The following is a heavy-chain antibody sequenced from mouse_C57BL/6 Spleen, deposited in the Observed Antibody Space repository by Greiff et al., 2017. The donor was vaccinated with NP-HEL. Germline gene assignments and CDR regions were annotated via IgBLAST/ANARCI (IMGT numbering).Heavy chain of an antibody. CDR2: ISYDGSN. V-gene: IGHV3-6*01. D-gene: IGHD1-1*01. CDR1: GYSITSGYY. Sequence: VQLKKSGPGLVKPSQSLSLTCSVTGYSITSGYYWNWIRQFPGNKLEWMGYISYDGSNNYNPSLKNRISITRDTCKKPFFLKLNSVTTEDTATYYCARVTTVYFDYWGQGTTRTVSS. J-gene: IGHJ2*01. CDR3: ARVTTVYFDY.